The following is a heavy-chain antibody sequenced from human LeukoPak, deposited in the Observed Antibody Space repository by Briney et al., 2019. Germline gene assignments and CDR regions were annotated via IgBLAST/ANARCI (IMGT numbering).Heavy chain of an antibody. CDR2: IIPILGIA. Sequence: GASVKVSCKASGGTFSSYAISWVRQAPGQGLEWMGRIIPILGIANYAQKFQGRVTITADKSTSTAYMELSSLRSEDTAVYYCARDVKLEMATMFFDYWGQGTLVTVSS. D-gene: IGHD5-24*01. V-gene: IGHV1-69*04. J-gene: IGHJ4*02. CDR3: ARDVKLEMATMFFDY. CDR1: GGTFSSYA.